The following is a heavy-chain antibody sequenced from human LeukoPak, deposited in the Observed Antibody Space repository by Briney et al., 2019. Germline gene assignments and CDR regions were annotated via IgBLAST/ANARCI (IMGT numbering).Heavy chain of an antibody. Sequence: ASVKVSCKASGYTFTGYYMHWVRQAPGKGLEWMGGFDPEDGETIYAQKFQGRVTMTEDTSTDTAYMELSSLRYEDTAVYYCATARTHPGKHSVADLYYWGQGTLVTVSS. V-gene: IGHV1-24*01. CDR3: ATARTHPGKHSVADLYY. D-gene: IGHD6-19*01. CDR1: GYTFTGYY. J-gene: IGHJ4*02. CDR2: FDPEDGET.